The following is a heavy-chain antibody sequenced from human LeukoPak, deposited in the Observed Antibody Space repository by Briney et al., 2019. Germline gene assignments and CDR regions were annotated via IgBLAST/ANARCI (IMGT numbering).Heavy chain of an antibody. CDR1: GFTFSSYA. D-gene: IGHD3-22*01. V-gene: IGHV3-23*01. J-gene: IGHJ3*02. Sequence: GGSLRLSCAASGFTFSSYAMSWVRQAPGKGLEWVSAISGSGGSTYYADSVKGRFTISRDNSKNTLYLQMNSLRAEDTAVYYCHVDSSGPDAFDIWGQGTMVTVSS. CDR2: ISGSGGST. CDR3: HVDSSGPDAFDI.